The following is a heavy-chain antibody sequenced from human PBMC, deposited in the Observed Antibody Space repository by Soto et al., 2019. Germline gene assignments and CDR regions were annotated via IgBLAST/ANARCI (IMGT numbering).Heavy chain of an antibody. V-gene: IGHV4-39*01. J-gene: IGHJ4*02. CDR3: ARLEGLATISYYFDF. D-gene: IGHD3-9*01. CDR2: IYYRGNA. Sequence: SETPSLTCSVFDDSIHSDKHYWGLIRQPPGNGLEWIGSIYYRGNACYNPSLQTRVTIPLDKSKSQFSLKQNSVTAADSAVYFCARLEGLATISYYFDFWGPGALVT. CDR1: DDSIHSDKHY.